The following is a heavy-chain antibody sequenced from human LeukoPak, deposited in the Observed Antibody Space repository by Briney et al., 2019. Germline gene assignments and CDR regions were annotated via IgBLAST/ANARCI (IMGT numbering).Heavy chain of an antibody. CDR3: ARGQAGFGDYYYYMDV. D-gene: IGHD3-10*01. Sequence: ASVKVSCKASGYTFTGYYMHWVRQAPGQGLEWMGWINPNSGGTNYAQKFQGRVTMTRDTSISTAYMELSRLRSEDTAVYYCARGQAGFGDYYYYMDVWGKGTTVTISS. J-gene: IGHJ6*03. V-gene: IGHV1-2*02. CDR1: GYTFTGYY. CDR2: INPNSGGT.